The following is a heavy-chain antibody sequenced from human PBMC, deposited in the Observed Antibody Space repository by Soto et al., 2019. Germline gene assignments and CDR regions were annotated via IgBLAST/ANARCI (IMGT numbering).Heavy chain of an antibody. Sequence: SETLSLTCTVSGGSISSYYWSWIRQPPGKGLEWIGYIYYSGSTYYNPSLKSRVTISVDTSKNQFSLKLSSVTAADTAVYYCARDQGQQLVDYYGMDVWGQGTTVTVSS. V-gene: IGHV4-59*12. J-gene: IGHJ6*02. CDR3: ARDQGQQLVDYYGMDV. CDR2: IYYSGST. CDR1: GGSISSYY. D-gene: IGHD6-13*01.